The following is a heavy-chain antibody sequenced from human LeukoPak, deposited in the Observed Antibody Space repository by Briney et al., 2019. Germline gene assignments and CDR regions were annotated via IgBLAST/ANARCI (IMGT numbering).Heavy chain of an antibody. CDR1: RCTFTCYD. CDR3: ALHYYDSSGYCSSEY. Sequence: ASVNVSFQGTRCTFTCYDINWVRQASGQGLEGMGWMNYNSGNAGYAQKFQGRVSVISNTSINPEYMELSSLRSEDTSVYYCALHYYDSSGYCSSEYWGQGTLVTVSS. CDR2: MNYNSGNA. J-gene: IGHJ4*02. D-gene: IGHD3-22*01. V-gene: IGHV1-8*01.